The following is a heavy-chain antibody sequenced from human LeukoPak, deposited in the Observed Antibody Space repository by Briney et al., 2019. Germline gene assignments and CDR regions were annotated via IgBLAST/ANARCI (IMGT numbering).Heavy chain of an antibody. V-gene: IGHV3-30-3*01. J-gene: IGHJ3*02. CDR2: ISYDGSNK. D-gene: IGHD3-10*01. CDR1: GFTFSSYA. CDR3: ARLTNYYGSGSYRGYDAFDI. Sequence: GGSLRLSCAASGFTFSSYAMHWARQAPGKGLEWVAVISYDGSNKYYADSVKGRFTISRDNSKNTLYLQMNSLRAEDTAVYYCARLTNYYGSGSYRGYDAFDIWGQGTMVTVSS.